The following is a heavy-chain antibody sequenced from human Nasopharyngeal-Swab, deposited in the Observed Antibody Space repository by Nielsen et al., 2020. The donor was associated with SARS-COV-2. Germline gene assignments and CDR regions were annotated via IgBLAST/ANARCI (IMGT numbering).Heavy chain of an antibody. J-gene: IGHJ5*02. CDR2: ISSSSSYI. D-gene: IGHD3-10*01. V-gene: IGHV3-21*01. CDR1: GFTFSSYS. Sequence: GESLKISCAASGFTFSSYSMNWVRQAPGRGLEWVSSISSSSSYIYYADSVKGRFTISRDNAKNSLYLQMNSLRAEDTAVYYCARESSNYYGSGSPFETWGQGTLVTVSS. CDR3: ARESSNYYGSGSPFET.